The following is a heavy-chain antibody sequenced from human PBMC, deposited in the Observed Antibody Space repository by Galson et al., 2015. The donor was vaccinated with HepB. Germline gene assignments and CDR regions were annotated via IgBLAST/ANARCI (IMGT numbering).Heavy chain of an antibody. CDR3: ARRPHYGDYEPDAFDI. D-gene: IGHD4-17*01. V-gene: IGHV5-51*01. CDR1: GYTFTNYW. Sequence: QSGAEVKKPGESLKISCQSSGYTFTNYWIAWVRQMPGKGLEWMGIIFPGDSNTTYGPSFRGQVTISADRSINSAYLHLSGLKASDTAMYYCARRPHYGDYEPDAFDIWGPGTMVTVSS. CDR2: IFPGDSNT. J-gene: IGHJ3*02.